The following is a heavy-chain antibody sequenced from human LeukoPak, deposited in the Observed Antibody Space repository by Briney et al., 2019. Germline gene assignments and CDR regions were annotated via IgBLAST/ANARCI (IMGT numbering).Heavy chain of an antibody. J-gene: IGHJ6*02. V-gene: IGHV3-53*01. D-gene: IGHD1-26*01. CDR3: AKYPGVGPKYYYYYGMDV. CDR2: IYSGGST. Sequence: PGGSLRLSCAASGFTVSNNYMSWVRQAPGKGLEWVSVIYSGGSTYYADSVKGRFTISRDNSKNTLYLQMNSLRAEDTAVYYCAKYPGVGPKYYYYYGMDVWGQGTTVTVSS. CDR1: GFTVSNNY.